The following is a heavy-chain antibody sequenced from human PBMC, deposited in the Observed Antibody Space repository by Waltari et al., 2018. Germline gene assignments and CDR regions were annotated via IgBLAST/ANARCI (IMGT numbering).Heavy chain of an antibody. CDR2: IRVDALNK. CDR1: GFRFSSYG. J-gene: IGHJ4*02. V-gene: IGHV3-30*02. CDR3: ARGTHYYFEY. Sequence: QVQLVESGGGVVQPGGSLRLYCAVSGFRFSSYGMHWVRQAPGKGLELVSIIRVDALNKYYADARKVRFTVSRDDSENALYLQMNSLRGDDTAVYYCARGTHYYFEYWGLGTLVTVSS.